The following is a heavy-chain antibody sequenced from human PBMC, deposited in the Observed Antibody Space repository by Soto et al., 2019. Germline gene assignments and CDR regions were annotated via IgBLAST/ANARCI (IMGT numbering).Heavy chain of an antibody. CDR2: IKQDESEK. D-gene: IGHD4-17*01. CDR3: ERLAEVSGDVFQY. Sequence: EVQLVQSGGGLVQPGGSLRLTCVASGFSLSNYWMSWVRQVPGKGLEWVANIKQDESEKFYVDSVKGRFTISRDNAKNSLYLQMNSMRVEDTAIYYCERLAEVSGDVFQYWGQGTLVTVSS. J-gene: IGHJ1*01. CDR1: GFSLSNYW. V-gene: IGHV3-7*01.